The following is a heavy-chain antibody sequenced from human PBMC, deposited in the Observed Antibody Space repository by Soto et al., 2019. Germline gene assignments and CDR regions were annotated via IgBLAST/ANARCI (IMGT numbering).Heavy chain of an antibody. V-gene: IGHV3-23*01. CDR2: ISGSSSST. Sequence: EVQLLESGGGLVQPGGSLRLSCAASGFTFSSYAMSWVRQAPGKGLEWVSVISGSSSSTYYADSVKGRFTISRDNSKNTLYLQMNSLRAEDTAVYYCAKDRSQWVRDCHDYWGQGTLVTVSS. D-gene: IGHD2-21*02. CDR1: GFTFSSYA. J-gene: IGHJ4*02. CDR3: AKDRSQWVRDCHDY.